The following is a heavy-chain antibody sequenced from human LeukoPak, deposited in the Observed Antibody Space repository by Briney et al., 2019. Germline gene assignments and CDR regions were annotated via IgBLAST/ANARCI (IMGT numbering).Heavy chain of an antibody. CDR1: GFTFSSYE. CDR2: ISSSGSTI. D-gene: IGHD7-27*01. Sequence: GGSLRLSCAASGFTFSSYEMNWVRQAPGKGLEWVSYISSSGSTIYYADSVKGRFTISRDNAKNSLYLQMNSLRAEDTAVYYCVKYGDWGFGCWGQGTPVTVSS. J-gene: IGHJ4*02. V-gene: IGHV3-48*03. CDR3: VKYGDWGFGC.